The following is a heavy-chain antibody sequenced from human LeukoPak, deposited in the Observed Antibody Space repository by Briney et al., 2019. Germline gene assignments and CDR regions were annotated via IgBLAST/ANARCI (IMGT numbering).Heavy chain of an antibody. CDR1: GFTFDDYA. J-gene: IGHJ4*02. CDR3: AKDRYSSSSWYIFDY. V-gene: IGHV3-9*01. Sequence: PGRSLRLSCAASGFTFDDYAMHWVRQAPGKGLEWVSGISRNSGSIGYADSVKGRFTISRDNAKDSLYLQMNSLRAEDTALYYCAKDRYSSSSWYIFDYWGQGTLVTVSS. D-gene: IGHD6-13*01. CDR2: ISRNSGSI.